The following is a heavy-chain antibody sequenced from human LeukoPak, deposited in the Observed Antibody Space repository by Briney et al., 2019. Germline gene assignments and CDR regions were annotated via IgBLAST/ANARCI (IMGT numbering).Heavy chain of an antibody. J-gene: IGHJ4*02. CDR3: ASVGYCSSTCCYGQYDY. D-gene: IGHD2-2*01. CDR1: GFTFSSYS. V-gene: IGHV3-21*01. Sequence: GGSLRLSCAASGFTFSSYSMNWVRQAPGKGLEWVSSISSSSSYIYYADSVKGRFTISRDNAKNSLYLQMNSLRAEDTAVYYCASVGYCSSTCCYGQYDYWGQGTLVTVSS. CDR2: ISSSSSYI.